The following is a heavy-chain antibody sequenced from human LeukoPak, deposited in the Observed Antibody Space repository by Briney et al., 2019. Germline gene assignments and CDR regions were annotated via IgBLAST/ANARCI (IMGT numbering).Heavy chain of an antibody. CDR2: IIPILGIA. Sequence: ASVNVSCKASGGTFSSYAISWVRQAPGQGLEWMGRIIPILGIANYAQKFQGRVTITADKSTSTAYMELSSLRSEDTAVYYCARSNSARVGATTVDYWGQGTLVTVSS. J-gene: IGHJ4*02. V-gene: IGHV1-69*04. D-gene: IGHD1-26*01. CDR3: ARSNSARVGATTVDY. CDR1: GGTFSSYA.